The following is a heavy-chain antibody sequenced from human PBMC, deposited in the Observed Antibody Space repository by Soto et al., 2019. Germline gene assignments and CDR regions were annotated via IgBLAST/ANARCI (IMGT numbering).Heavy chain of an antibody. CDR3: ARQNFFFWSGFYRPGMDV. V-gene: IGHV4-34*01. D-gene: IGHD3-3*01. CDR2: INHSGST. CDR1: GVSFSGYY. Sequence: QVQLQQWGAGLLKPSETLSLTCAVYGVSFSGYYWSWIHQPPGKGLEWIGEINHSGSTNYNPPLKGRVLIAVDTSKNQFSLKLSSVTAADTAVYYCARQNFFFWSGFYRPGMDVWGQGTPVTVSS. J-gene: IGHJ6*02.